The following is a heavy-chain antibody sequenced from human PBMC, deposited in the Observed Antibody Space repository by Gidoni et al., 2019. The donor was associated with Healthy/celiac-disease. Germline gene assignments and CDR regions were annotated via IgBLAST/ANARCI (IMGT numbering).Heavy chain of an antibody. V-gene: IGHV3-30*18. CDR1: GFTFSSYG. CDR3: AKDAWSGGMCINY. D-gene: IGHD3-3*01. J-gene: IGHJ4*02. CDR2: ISYDGSNK. Sequence: QVQLVESGGGVVQPGRSLRLSCAASGFTFSSYGMHWVRQAPGKGLEWVAVISYDGSNKYYADSVKGRFTISRDNSKNTLYLQMNSLRAEDTAVYYCAKDAWSGGMCINYWGQGTLVTVSS.